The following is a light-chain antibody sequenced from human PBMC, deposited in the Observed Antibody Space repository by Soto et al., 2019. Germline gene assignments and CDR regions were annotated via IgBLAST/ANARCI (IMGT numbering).Light chain of an antibody. CDR3: QQYNSAPPT. CDR2: AAS. V-gene: IGKV1-27*01. CDR1: QDISNY. Sequence: DIQMTQSPSSLSASVGDRVTITCRASQDISNYLAWYQQKPGKVPKLLIYAASTLQSGVPSRFSDSRSGTDFTLTISSLQTEDVATYYCQQYNSAPPTFGGGTKVEIK. J-gene: IGKJ4*01.